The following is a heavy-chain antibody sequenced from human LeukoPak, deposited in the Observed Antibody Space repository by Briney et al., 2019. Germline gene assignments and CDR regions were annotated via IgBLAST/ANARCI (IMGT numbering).Heavy chain of an antibody. V-gene: IGHV3-9*03. J-gene: IGHJ4*02. CDR2: ISWNSGSI. CDR3: AKAGLWPGFDY. D-gene: IGHD5-18*01. CDR1: GFTFDDYA. Sequence: PGRSLRLSCAASGFTFDDYAMHWVRQAPGKGLEWVSGISWNSGSIGYADSVKGRFTISRDNAKNSLYLQMNSLRAEDMALYYCAKAGLWPGFDYWGQGTLVTVSS.